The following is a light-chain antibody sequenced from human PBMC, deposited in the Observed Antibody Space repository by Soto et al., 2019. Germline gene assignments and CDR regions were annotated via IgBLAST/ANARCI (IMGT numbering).Light chain of an antibody. CDR2: DVS. Sequence: QSALTQPASVSGSPGQSITLSCTGTSSDVGGYNYVSWYQQHPGKAPKLMIYDVSNRPSGVSNRFSGSKSGNTASLTISGLQAEDEADYYCSSYTSSSTSGFGGGTKLTVL. CDR1: SSDVGGYNY. CDR3: SSYTSSSTSG. J-gene: IGLJ2*01. V-gene: IGLV2-14*01.